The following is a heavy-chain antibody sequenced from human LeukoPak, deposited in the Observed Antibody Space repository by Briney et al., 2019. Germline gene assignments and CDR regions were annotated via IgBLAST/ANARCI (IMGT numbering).Heavy chain of an antibody. CDR1: GFTFSNAW. CDR2: IKSKTDGGTT. J-gene: IGHJ4*02. D-gene: IGHD3-10*01. V-gene: IGHV3-15*01. Sequence: GGSLRLSSAASGFTFSNAWMSWVRQAPGKGLEWVGRIKSKTDGGTTDYAAPVKGRFTISRDDSKNTLYLQMNSLKTEDTAVYYCTTTISGVLWFGELSHLDYWGQGTLVTVSS. CDR3: TTTISGVLWFGELSHLDY.